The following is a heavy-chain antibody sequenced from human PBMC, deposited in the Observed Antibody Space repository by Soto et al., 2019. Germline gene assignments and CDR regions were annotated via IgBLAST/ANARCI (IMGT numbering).Heavy chain of an antibody. CDR2: ISYDGSNK. Sequence: QVRLVESGGGVVQPGRSLRLSCAASGFTFSSYAMHWVRQAPGKGLEWVAVISYDGSNKYYADSVKGRFTISRDNSKNTLYLQMNSLRAEDTAVYYCARDLGYYDILTGYYYYYYGMDVWGQGTTVTVSS. J-gene: IGHJ6*02. V-gene: IGHV3-30-3*01. D-gene: IGHD3-9*01. CDR3: ARDLGYYDILTGYYYYYYGMDV. CDR1: GFTFSSYA.